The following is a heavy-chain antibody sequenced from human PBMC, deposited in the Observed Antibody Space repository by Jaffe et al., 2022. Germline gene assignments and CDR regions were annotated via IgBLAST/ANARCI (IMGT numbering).Heavy chain of an antibody. Sequence: QVQLQESGPGVVKPSETLSLTCTVSGGSLTSYYWTWIRQPPGKRPEWIGYIFYSGSTYYNPSLKSRVTISVDTSKNQFSLKLTSVTAADTAMYYCGRVGDRMGWVDPWGQGTLVTVSS. V-gene: IGHV4-59*01. J-gene: IGHJ5*02. CDR2: IFYSGST. CDR1: GGSLTSYY. D-gene: IGHD3-16*01. CDR3: GRVGDRMGWVDP.